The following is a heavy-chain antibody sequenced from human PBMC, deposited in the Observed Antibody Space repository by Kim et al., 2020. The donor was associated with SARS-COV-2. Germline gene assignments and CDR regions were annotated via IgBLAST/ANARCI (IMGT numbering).Heavy chain of an antibody. CDR1: GYTFTSYG. J-gene: IGHJ4*02. D-gene: IGHD3-3*01. Sequence: ASVKVSCKASGYTFTSYGISWVRQAPGQGLEWMGWISAYNGNTNYAQKLQGRVTMTTDTSTSTAYMELRSLRSDDTAVYYCASSRRGNGFSFDYWAREPWSPSPQ. V-gene: IGHV1-18*01. CDR3: ASSRRGNGFSFDY. CDR2: ISAYNGNT.